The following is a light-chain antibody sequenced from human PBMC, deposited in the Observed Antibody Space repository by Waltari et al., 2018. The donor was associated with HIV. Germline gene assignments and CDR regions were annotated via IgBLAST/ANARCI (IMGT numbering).Light chain of an antibody. Sequence: DIVMTQSPDALALYLGERATIHCKSSRTILYNSNNKNYLAWYQQKPGQPPKLLIYWASTRESGVPDRFSGSGSGTDFTLTISNVQTEDMAVYYCQQYFNTPLTFGGGTKVEIK. CDR1: RTILYNSNNKNY. CDR3: QQYFNTPLT. V-gene: IGKV4-1*01. CDR2: WAS. J-gene: IGKJ4*01.